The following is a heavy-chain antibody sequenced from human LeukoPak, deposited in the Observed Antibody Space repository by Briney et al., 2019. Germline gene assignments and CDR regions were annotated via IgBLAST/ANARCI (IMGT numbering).Heavy chain of an antibody. CDR2: ISSSSSYI. J-gene: IGHJ4*02. CDR3: ARVDSSGWYNY. D-gene: IGHD6-19*01. CDR1: GYTFSSYS. V-gene: IGHV3-21*01. Sequence: GGSLRLSCAASGYTFSSYSVNWVRQAPGKGLEWVSSISSSSSYIYYADSVKGRFTISRDNAKNSLYLQMNSLRAEDTAVHYCARVDSSGWYNYWGQGTLVTVSS.